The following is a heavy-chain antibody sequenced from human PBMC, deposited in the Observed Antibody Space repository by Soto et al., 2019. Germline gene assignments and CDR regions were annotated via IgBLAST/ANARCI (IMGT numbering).Heavy chain of an antibody. D-gene: IGHD6-13*01. CDR1: GGSISSSSYY. Sequence: SETLSLTCTVSGGSISSSSYYWGWIRQPPGKGLEWIGSIYYIGSTYYNPSLKSRVTISVDTSKNQFSLKLSSVTAADTAVYYCARLTRRRYSRSWYLWGQGTLVAVCS. J-gene: IGHJ4*02. CDR3: ARLTRRRYSRSWYL. V-gene: IGHV4-39*01. CDR2: IYYIGST.